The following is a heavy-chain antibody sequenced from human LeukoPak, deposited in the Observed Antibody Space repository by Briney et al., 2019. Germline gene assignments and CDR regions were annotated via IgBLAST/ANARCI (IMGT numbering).Heavy chain of an antibody. V-gene: IGHV4-4*07. CDR2: VYSGGTT. CDR3: ARGGAYYFSFDS. D-gene: IGHD3-22*01. Sequence: SETLSLTCSVSGGSTSTHYWTWIRLPAGKGLEWIRRVYSGGTTNYNPSLKSRVTMSVDTSNHQFSLRLSPVTAADTAVYYCARGGAYYFSFDSWGQGILVTVSS. CDR1: GGSTSTHY. J-gene: IGHJ4*02.